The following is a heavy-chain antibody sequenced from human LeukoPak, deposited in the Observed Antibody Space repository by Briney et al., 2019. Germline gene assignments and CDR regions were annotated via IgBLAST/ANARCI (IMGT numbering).Heavy chain of an antibody. CDR2: INHSGST. V-gene: IGHV4-34*01. CDR1: GGSFSGYY. Sequence: SETLSLTCAVYGGSFSGYYWSWIRQPPGKGLEWIGEINHSGSTNYNPSLKSRVTISVDTSKNQFSLKLSSVTAADTAVYYCAREVDMGIDYWGQGTLVTVSS. J-gene: IGHJ4*02. CDR3: AREVDMGIDY. D-gene: IGHD5-24*01.